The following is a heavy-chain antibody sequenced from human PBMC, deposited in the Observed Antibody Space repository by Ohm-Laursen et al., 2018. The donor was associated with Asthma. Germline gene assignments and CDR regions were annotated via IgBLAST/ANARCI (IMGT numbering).Heavy chain of an antibody. CDR3: ARGIMITFGGVLGDNWFDP. Sequence: PSETLSLTCTVSGDSISSGNNYWSWIRQHPGKGLEWIGYIYYSGITYYNPSLKSRVTISVDTSKNQFSLKLSSVTAADTAVYYCARGIMITFGGVLGDNWFDPWGQGTLVTVSS. D-gene: IGHD3-16*01. J-gene: IGHJ5*02. CDR2: IYYSGIT. CDR1: GDSISSGNNY. V-gene: IGHV4-31*03.